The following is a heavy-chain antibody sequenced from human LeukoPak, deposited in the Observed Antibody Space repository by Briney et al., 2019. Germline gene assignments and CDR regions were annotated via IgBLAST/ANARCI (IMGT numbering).Heavy chain of an antibody. D-gene: IGHD2-2*01. Sequence: SETLSLTCTVSGGSISSYYWSWIRQPPGKGLEWIGYIYYSGSTNYNPSPKSRVTISVDTSKNQFSLKLSSVTAADTAVYYCARSNLYCSSTSCYPAALDDWGQGTLVTVSS. CDR2: IYYSGST. CDR3: ARSNLYCSSTSCYPAALDD. J-gene: IGHJ4*02. CDR1: GGSISSYY. V-gene: IGHV4-59*01.